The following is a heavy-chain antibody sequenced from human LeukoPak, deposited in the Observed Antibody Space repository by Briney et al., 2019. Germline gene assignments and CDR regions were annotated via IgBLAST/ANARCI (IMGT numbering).Heavy chain of an antibody. CDR2: ISAYNGNT. Sequence: ASVTVSCKASGYTFTSYGISWVRQAPGQGLEWMGWISAYNGNTNYAQKLQGRVTMTTDTSTSTAYMELRSLRSDDTAVYYCARELDIVVVGSCWFDPWGQGTLVTVSS. CDR3: ARELDIVVVGSCWFDP. D-gene: IGHD2-15*01. J-gene: IGHJ5*02. CDR1: GYTFTSYG. V-gene: IGHV1-18*01.